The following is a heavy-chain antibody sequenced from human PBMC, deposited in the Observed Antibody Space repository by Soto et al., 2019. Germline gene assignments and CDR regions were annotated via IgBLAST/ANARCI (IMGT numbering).Heavy chain of an antibody. D-gene: IGHD2-8*01. CDR2: ISAYNGNT. CDR1: GYTFTSYG. CDR3: ARDADCTNGVCYPWFDP. V-gene: IGHV1-18*01. J-gene: IGHJ5*02. Sequence: GASVKVSCKASGYTFTSYGTSWVRQAPGQGLEWMGWISAYNGNTNYAQKLQGRVTMTTDTSTSTAYMELRSLRSDDTAVYYCARDADCTNGVCYPWFDPWAQRTLVTVSS.